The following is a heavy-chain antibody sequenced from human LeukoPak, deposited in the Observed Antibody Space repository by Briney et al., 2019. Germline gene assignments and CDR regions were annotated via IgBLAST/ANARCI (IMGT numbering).Heavy chain of an antibody. Sequence: SETLSLTCTVSGGSISSSSYYWGWIRQPPGKGLEWIGSIYYSGSTYYNPSLKSRVTISVDTSKNQFSLKLSSVTAADTAVYYCARVRRQQLVLGLINWFDPWGQGTLVTVSS. D-gene: IGHD6-13*01. J-gene: IGHJ5*02. CDR3: ARVRRQQLVLGLINWFDP. V-gene: IGHV4-39*07. CDR2: IYYSGST. CDR1: GGSISSSSYY.